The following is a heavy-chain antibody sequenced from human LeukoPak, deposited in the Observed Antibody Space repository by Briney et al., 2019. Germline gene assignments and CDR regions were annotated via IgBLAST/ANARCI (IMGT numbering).Heavy chain of an antibody. D-gene: IGHD3-10*01. CDR2: TYYRSKWYN. CDR1: GDSVSSNSAA. CDR3: ARGLSGTNYYGSGSYYTEPTTFDY. J-gene: IGHJ4*02. V-gene: IGHV6-1*01. Sequence: QTLSLTCAISGDSVSSNSAAWNWIRQSPSRGLEWLGRTYYRSKWYNDYAVSVKSRITINPDTSKNQFSLQLNSVTPEDTAVYYCARGLSGTNYYGSGSYYTEPTTFDYWGQGTLVTVSS.